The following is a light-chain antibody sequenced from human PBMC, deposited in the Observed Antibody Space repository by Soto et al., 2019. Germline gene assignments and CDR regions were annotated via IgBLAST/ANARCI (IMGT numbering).Light chain of an antibody. Sequence: TLALLPGERTTLSCRASVSFASSYLGWYQQKPGQAPRLLLYAASKRATGIPGRSRGRGSGREFTLTIVSLQSDDVSVCSGRSQNNWRGAFRQGTKVDIK. J-gene: IGKJ1*01. CDR1: VSFASSY. CDR3: RSQNNWRGA. V-gene: IGKV3D-15*01. CDR2: AAS.